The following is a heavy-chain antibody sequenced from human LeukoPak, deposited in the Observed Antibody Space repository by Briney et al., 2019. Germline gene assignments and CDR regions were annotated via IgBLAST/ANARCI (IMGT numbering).Heavy chain of an antibody. Sequence: PGGSLRLSCAASGFTFSSYGMHWVRQAPGKGLEWVAFIRYDGSNQYYADSVKGRFTISRDNSKNTLYLQMNSLRAEDTAVYYCAKDPRTVTTGAGYFDYWGQGTLVTVSS. J-gene: IGHJ4*02. D-gene: IGHD4-17*01. V-gene: IGHV3-30*02. CDR1: GFTFSSYG. CDR2: IRYDGSNQ. CDR3: AKDPRTVTTGAGYFDY.